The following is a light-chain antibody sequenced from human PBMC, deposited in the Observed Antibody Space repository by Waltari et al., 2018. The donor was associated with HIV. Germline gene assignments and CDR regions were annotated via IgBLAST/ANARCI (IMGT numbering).Light chain of an antibody. CDR2: AGS. J-gene: IGKJ1*01. CDR1: QNIRSN. Sequence: DIQMTQSPSSLSAFIGDRVTITCRSRQNIRSNVNWYLQKPGKAPRLMSYAGSSLQSGVPSRFSGSGAGDDVNYTISSLQPEDFVNYHCEQRDNGLGTSGQGTKVEIK. V-gene: IGKV1-39*01. CDR3: EQRDNGLGT.